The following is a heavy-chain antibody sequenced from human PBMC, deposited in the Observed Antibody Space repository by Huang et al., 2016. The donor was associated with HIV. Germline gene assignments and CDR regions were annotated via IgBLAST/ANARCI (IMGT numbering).Heavy chain of an antibody. CDR3: ARDLTRFTSTWRGYLDV. Sequence: QVHLVQSGAEVKQPGASVKVSCKASGYSFNDYGMHWLRQAPGQRLEWLGWSKYGGGDNSNAQGLQDRFTVTKDTSENILYLEIKVLSSADTAVYYCARDLTRFTSTWRGYLDVWGQGTMVTVSS. CDR2: SKYGGGDN. D-gene: IGHD6-13*01. CDR1: GYSFNDYG. J-gene: IGHJ3*01. V-gene: IGHV1-3*01.